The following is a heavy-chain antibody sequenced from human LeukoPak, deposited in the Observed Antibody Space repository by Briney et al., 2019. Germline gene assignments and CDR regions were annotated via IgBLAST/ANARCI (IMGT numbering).Heavy chain of an antibody. D-gene: IGHD3-16*01. CDR3: AKQAVAPVMGGHYYYYMDV. Sequence: ASVKVSCKASGSTFTAYYIPWMRQAPGQGLEWMGWINPNSGGTNYAQKFQGRVTMTRDTSISTAYMELSRLRSDDTAVYYCAKQAVAPVMGGHYYYYMDVWGKGTTVTVSS. V-gene: IGHV1-2*02. CDR2: INPNSGGT. J-gene: IGHJ6*03. CDR1: GSTFTAYY.